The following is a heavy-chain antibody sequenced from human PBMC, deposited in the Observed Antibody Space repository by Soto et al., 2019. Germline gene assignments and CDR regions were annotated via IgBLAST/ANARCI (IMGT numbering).Heavy chain of an antibody. CDR3: ARGGHDYGGNSNAFDI. CDR2: IIPIFGTA. Sequence: SVKVSCKASGGTFSSYAISWVRQAPGQGLEWMGGIIPIFGTANYAQKFQGRVTITADESTSTAYMELSSLRSEDTAVYYCARGGHDYGGNSNAFDIWGQGTMVTVSS. J-gene: IGHJ3*02. V-gene: IGHV1-69*13. CDR1: GGTFSSYA. D-gene: IGHD4-17*01.